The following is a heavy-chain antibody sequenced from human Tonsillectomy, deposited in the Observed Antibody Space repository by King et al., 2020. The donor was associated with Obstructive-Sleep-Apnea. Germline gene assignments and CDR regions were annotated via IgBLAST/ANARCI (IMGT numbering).Heavy chain of an antibody. J-gene: IGHJ5*02. CDR1: GGSISSSNW. CDR2: FYHSGST. D-gene: IGHD2-2*01. Sequence: VQLQESGPGLVKPSGTLSLTCAGSGGSISSSNWWSWVRQPPGKGLEWIGEFYHSGSTYYNPSLKCRVTISVDKSKNQFSLELSSVTAADTTVYYCARDSSPIRGWFDPWGQGTLVTVSS. V-gene: IGHV4-4*02. CDR3: ARDSSPIRGWFDP.